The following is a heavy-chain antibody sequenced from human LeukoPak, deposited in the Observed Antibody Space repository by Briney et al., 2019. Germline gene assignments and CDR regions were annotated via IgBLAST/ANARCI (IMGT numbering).Heavy chain of an antibody. CDR3: ARGPSYYSSGSYIFHYYGMDV. J-gene: IGHJ6*02. CDR2: INHSGST. V-gene: IGHV4-34*01. D-gene: IGHD3-10*01. CDR1: GGSFSGYY. Sequence: SETLSLTCAVYGGSFSGYYWSWIRQPPGKGLEWIGEINHSGSTNYNPSLKSRVTISVDTSKNQFSLKLSSVTAADTAVYYCARGPSYYSSGSYIFHYYGMDVWGQGTTVTVSS.